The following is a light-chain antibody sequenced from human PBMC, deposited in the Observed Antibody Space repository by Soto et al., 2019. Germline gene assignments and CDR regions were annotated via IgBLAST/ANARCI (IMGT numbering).Light chain of an antibody. CDR3: QQTSSPPWT. V-gene: IGKV1-39*01. CDR2: EAS. J-gene: IGKJ1*01. CDR1: HNIVTY. Sequence: DIHMAQSPPSLSASVGDRVTITCRASHNIVTYLNWYQQKAGKAPSLLIYEASHLQSGVPFRFFGSGSGTDFTLTIDNLQHEDSATYYCQQTSSPPWTFGQGTKVEIK.